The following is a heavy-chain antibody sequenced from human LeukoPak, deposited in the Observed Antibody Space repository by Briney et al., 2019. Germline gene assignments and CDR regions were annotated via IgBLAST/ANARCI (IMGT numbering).Heavy chain of an antibody. Sequence: GASVKVSCKASGYTFSSYGITWVRQAPGQGLEWMGWISAYNGNTNYAQNLQGRVTMPTDTSTSTAYMELRSLRSDDTAVYYCAREVPYDSSRYYQPLDYWGQGTLVTVSS. CDR3: AREVPYDSSRYYQPLDY. CDR2: ISAYNGNT. V-gene: IGHV1-18*01. J-gene: IGHJ4*02. CDR1: GYTFSSYG. D-gene: IGHD3-22*01.